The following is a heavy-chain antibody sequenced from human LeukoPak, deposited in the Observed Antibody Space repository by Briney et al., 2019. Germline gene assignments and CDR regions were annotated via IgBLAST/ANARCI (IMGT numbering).Heavy chain of an antibody. D-gene: IGHD6-13*01. V-gene: IGHV4-39*07. CDR1: GGSISSSSYY. J-gene: IGHJ5*02. CDR2: IYYSGST. Sequence: SETLSLTCTVSGGSISSSSYYWGWIRQPPGKGLEWIGSIYYSGSTNYNPSLKSRVTISVETSKNQFSLKLSSVTAADTAVYYCAREYRSSWYLNWFDPWGQGTLVTVSS. CDR3: AREYRSSWYLNWFDP.